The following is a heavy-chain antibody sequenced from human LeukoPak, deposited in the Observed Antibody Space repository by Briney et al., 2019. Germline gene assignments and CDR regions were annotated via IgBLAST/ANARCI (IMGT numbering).Heavy chain of an antibody. J-gene: IGHJ5*02. Sequence: GGSLRLSCAASRFTFSSYGMHWVRQAPGKGLEWVAFIRYDGSNKYYADSVKGRFTISRDNSKNTLYLQMNSLRAEDTAVYYCAKSWSGTTLRWFDPWGQGTLVTVSS. D-gene: IGHD1-1*01. CDR3: AKSWSGTTLRWFDP. V-gene: IGHV3-30*02. CDR1: RFTFSSYG. CDR2: IRYDGSNK.